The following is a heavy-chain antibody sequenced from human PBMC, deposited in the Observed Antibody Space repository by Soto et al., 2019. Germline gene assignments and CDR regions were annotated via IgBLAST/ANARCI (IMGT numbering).Heavy chain of an antibody. CDR1: GLTFSSYA. D-gene: IGHD3-10*02. CDR3: AKDQLYIRGVIHNWFDP. Sequence: EVQLLESGGGLIQPGGSLRLSCAASGLTFSSYAMSWVRQAPGKGLEWVSAISGSGGSTYYADSVKGRFTISRDNSKNTLYLQMNSRRAEDTAVSYCAKDQLYIRGVIHNWFDPWGQGTLVTVSS. V-gene: IGHV3-23*01. CDR2: ISGSGGST. J-gene: IGHJ5*02.